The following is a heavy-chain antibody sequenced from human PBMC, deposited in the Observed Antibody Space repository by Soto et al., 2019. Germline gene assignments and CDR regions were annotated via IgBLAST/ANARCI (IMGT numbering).Heavy chain of an antibody. V-gene: IGHV4-39*01. D-gene: IGHD6-13*01. CDR3: ARHGDPLSSWYVVAVALY. CDR1: GGSISSSSYY. CDR2: IYYSGST. J-gene: IGHJ4*02. Sequence: QLQLQESGPGLVKPSETLSLTCTVSGGSISSSSYYWGWIRQPPGKGLEWIGSIYYSGSTYYNPSLKSRVTISVDTSKNQFSLKLSSVTAADTAVYYCARHGDPLSSWYVVAVALYWGQGTLVTVSS.